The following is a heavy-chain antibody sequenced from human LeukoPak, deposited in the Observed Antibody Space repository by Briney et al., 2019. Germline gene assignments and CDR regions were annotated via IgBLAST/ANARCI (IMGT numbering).Heavy chain of an antibody. V-gene: IGHV1-24*01. D-gene: IGHD3-3*01. CDR1: GYTLTELS. Sequence: ASVKVSFKVSGYTLTELSMHWVRQAPGKGLEWMGGFDPEDGETIYAQKFQGRVTMTEDTSTDTAYMELSSLRSEDTAVYYCATGEAIFGVVNAFDIWGQGTMVTVSS. CDR2: FDPEDGET. CDR3: ATGEAIFGVVNAFDI. J-gene: IGHJ3*02.